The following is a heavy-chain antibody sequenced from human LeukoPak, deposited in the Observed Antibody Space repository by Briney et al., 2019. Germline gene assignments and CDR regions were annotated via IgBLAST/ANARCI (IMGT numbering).Heavy chain of an antibody. Sequence: GGSLRLSCAASGFTFSDYYMSWIRQAPGKGLEWVSYISSSGSTIYYADSVKGRFTISRDNAKNSLYLQMNSLRAEDTAVYYCASTVWFGELSFDCWGQGTLVTVSS. CDR2: ISSSGSTI. J-gene: IGHJ4*02. V-gene: IGHV3-11*01. CDR1: GFTFSDYY. D-gene: IGHD3-10*01. CDR3: ASTVWFGELSFDC.